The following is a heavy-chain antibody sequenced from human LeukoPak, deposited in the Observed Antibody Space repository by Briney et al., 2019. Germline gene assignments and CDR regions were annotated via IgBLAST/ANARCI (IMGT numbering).Heavy chain of an antibody. CDR3: ATSSSVTHTRDP. Sequence: ASVKVSCKASGYGFSDVYFNWVRQAPGQGLEWMGWINPHSGATNYAQRFQGRVSMEASIDTAYMELSRLTSDDTAVYYCATSSSVTHTRDPWGQGTLVTVSS. CDR1: GYGFSDVY. J-gene: IGHJ5*02. CDR2: INPHSGAT. V-gene: IGHV1-2*02. D-gene: IGHD5/OR15-5a*01.